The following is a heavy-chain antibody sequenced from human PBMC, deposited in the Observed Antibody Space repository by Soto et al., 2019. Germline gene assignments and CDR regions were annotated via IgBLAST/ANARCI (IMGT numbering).Heavy chain of an antibody. V-gene: IGHV4-34*01. J-gene: IGHJ6*03. CDR2: INHSGST. CDR1: GGSFSGYY. Sequence: SETLSLTCAVYGGSFSGYYWSWIRQPPGKGLEWIGEINHSGSTNYNPSLKSRVTISVDTSKNQFSLKLSSVTAADTAVYYCARVLLYSSSSGSIHYYYMDVWGKGTTVTVSS. CDR3: ARVLLYSSSSGSIHYYYMDV. D-gene: IGHD6-6*01.